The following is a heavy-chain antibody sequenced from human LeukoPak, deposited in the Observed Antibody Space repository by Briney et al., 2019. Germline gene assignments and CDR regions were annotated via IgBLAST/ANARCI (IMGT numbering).Heavy chain of an antibody. D-gene: IGHD6-19*01. CDR2: IYYSGST. J-gene: IGHJ4*02. CDR1: GGSISSYY. CDR3: ARMAGYSSGWYYFDY. Sequence: SETLSLTCTVSGGSISSYYWSWIRQPPGKGLEWIGYIYYSGSTNYNPSLKSRVTISVDTSKIQFSLKLSSVTAADTAVYYCARMAGYSSGWYYFDYWGQGTLVTVSS. V-gene: IGHV4-59*01.